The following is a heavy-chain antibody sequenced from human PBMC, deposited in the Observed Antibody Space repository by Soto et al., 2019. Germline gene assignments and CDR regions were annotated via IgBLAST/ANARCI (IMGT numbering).Heavy chain of an antibody. Sequence: SVKVSCKVSGYTLSELSMHLVRQAPRKGLEWMGGFDPEDGETIYAQKFQGRVTMTEDTSTDTAYMELSSLRSEDTAVYYCATDRGNYGDYSPFELDYWGQGTLVTVSS. CDR3: ATDRGNYGDYSPFELDY. D-gene: IGHD4-17*01. CDR1: GYTLSELS. V-gene: IGHV1-24*01. CDR2: FDPEDGET. J-gene: IGHJ4*02.